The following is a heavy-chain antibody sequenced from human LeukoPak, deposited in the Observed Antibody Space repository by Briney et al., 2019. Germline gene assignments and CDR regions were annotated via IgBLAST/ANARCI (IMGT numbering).Heavy chain of an antibody. CDR1: GFTYSSYA. CDR2: INGSGGST. D-gene: IGHD3-3*01. J-gene: IGHJ4*02. V-gene: IGHV3-23*01. CDR3: AKNFLSGYDFWSGYFADS. Sequence: PWGSLRLSCAASGFTYSSYAMSWLRQAPGNELEWVSAINGSGGSTYYADSVKGPFTISIDNSKNTLYLQMNTLTAADTAVYYCAKNFLSGYDFWSGYFADSWGQGTLVTVSS.